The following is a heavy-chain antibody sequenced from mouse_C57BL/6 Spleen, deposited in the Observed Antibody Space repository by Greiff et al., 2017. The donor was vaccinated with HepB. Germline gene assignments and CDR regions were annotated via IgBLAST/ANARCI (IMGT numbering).Heavy chain of an antibody. V-gene: IGHV1-64*01. CDR3: ARGGEGTPEGYFDY. CDR2: IHPNSGST. CDR1: GYTFTSYW. Sequence: VQLQQPGAELVKPGASVKLSCKASGYTFTSYWMHWVKQRPGQGLEWIGMIHPNSGSTNYNEKFKSKATLTVDKSSSTAYMQLSSLTSEDSAVYYCARGGEGTPEGYFDYWGQGTTLTVSS. D-gene: IGHD3-3*01. J-gene: IGHJ2*01.